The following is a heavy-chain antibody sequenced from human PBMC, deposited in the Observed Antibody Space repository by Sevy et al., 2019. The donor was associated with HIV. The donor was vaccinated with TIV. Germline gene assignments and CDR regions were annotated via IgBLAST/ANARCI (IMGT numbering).Heavy chain of an antibody. CDR3: ARRNDFDI. Sequence: SETLSLTCTVSGGSINSDHWNWIRQPPGKGLEWIGYVYYTGGTNYNPSLKNRVTISVDRTKNQFSLNLTSVTDADTAVYYCARRNDFDIWGQGTMVTVSS. CDR2: VYYTGGT. CDR1: GGSINSDH. J-gene: IGHJ3*02. V-gene: IGHV4-59*08.